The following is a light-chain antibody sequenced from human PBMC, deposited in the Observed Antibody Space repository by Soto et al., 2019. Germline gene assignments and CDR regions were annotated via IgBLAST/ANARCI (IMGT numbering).Light chain of an antibody. J-gene: IGKJ2*01. CDR1: QNLLYSNNKNY. V-gene: IGKV4-1*01. Sequence: DSVISQSPDALAVSLGERATINCKSSQNLLYSNNKNYLAWFQQKPGQPPKLLIYWASTRYAGVPDRFSGSGSGTDFTLTISNLQAEDVATYYCQNYWATPYTFGRGTKLEIK. CDR3: QNYWATPYT. CDR2: WAS.